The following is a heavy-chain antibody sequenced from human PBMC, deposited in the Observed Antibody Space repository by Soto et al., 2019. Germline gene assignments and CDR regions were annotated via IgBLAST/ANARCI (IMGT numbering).Heavy chain of an antibody. V-gene: IGHV1-69*02. D-gene: IGHD2-2*01. J-gene: IGHJ4*02. CDR2: IIPILGIA. CDR3: ARVRSTSGHFDY. CDR1: GGTFSSYT. Sequence: QVQLVQSGAEVKKPGSSVKVSCKASGGTFSSYTISWVRQAPGQGLEWMGRIIPILGIANYAQKFQGRVTITADKSTSKAYMELSSLRSEDTAVYYCARVRSTSGHFDYWGQGTLVTVSS.